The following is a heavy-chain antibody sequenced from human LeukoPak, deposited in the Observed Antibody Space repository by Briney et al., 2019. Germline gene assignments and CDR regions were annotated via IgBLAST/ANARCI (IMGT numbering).Heavy chain of an antibody. D-gene: IGHD2-2*01. Sequence: PGGSLRLSCAASGFTFSSYAMSWVRQAPGKGLEWVSAISGSGAGTYYADSVKGRFTISGDNSKNTLYLQMNSLRAEDTAVYYCALTDCSSNGCSGKFDYWGQRTLVTVSS. CDR3: ALTDCSSNGCSGKFDY. CDR2: ISGSGAGT. CDR1: GFTFSSYA. J-gene: IGHJ4*02. V-gene: IGHV3-23*01.